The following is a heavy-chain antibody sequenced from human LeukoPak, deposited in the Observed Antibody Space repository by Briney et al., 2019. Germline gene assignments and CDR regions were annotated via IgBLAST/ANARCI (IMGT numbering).Heavy chain of an antibody. CDR1: GGSISSYY. Sequence: SETLSLTCTVSGGSISSYYWSWIRQPPGKGLEWIGYIYYSGSTNYNPSLKSRVTISVDTSKNQFSLKLSSVTAADAAVYYCARGLYYYGSSGYYFDYWGQGTLVTVSS. CDR3: ARGLYYYGSSGYYFDY. V-gene: IGHV4-59*01. D-gene: IGHD3-22*01. J-gene: IGHJ4*02. CDR2: IYYSGST.